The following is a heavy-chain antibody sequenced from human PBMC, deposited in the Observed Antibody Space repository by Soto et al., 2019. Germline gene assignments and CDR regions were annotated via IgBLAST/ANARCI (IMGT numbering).Heavy chain of an antibody. V-gene: IGHV4-4*07. J-gene: IGHJ4*01. D-gene: IGHD2-15*01. Sequence: PSETLSLTCTVSGGSISSYYWSWIRQPAGKGLEWIGRIYTSGSTNYNPSLKSRVTMSVDTSKNQFSLKLSPVTAADTAVYYCARGSRGGKLGISYFDYWGQGTLVTVSS. CDR2: IYTSGST. CDR3: ARGSRGGKLGISYFDY. CDR1: GGSISSYY.